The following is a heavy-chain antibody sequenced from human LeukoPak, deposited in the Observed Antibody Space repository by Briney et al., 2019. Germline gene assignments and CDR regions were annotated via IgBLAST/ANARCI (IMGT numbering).Heavy chain of an antibody. CDR3: AKPRTAVAGTGMRY. J-gene: IGHJ4*02. Sequence: GGSLTLSCAASGFTFSSYAMSWVRQAPGKGLEWVSAISGSGGSTYYADSVKGRFTISRDNSKNTLYLQMNSLRAEDTAVYYCAKPRTAVAGTGMRYWGQGTLVTVSS. CDR2: ISGSGGST. CDR1: GFTFSSYA. D-gene: IGHD6-19*01. V-gene: IGHV3-23*01.